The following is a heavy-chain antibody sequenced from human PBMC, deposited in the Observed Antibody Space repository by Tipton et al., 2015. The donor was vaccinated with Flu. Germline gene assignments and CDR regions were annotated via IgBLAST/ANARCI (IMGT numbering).Heavy chain of an antibody. J-gene: IGHJ3*02. Sequence: QVQLVQSGAEVKKPGASVKVSCKASGYTFTNYGISWVRQAPGQGFEWLGWISAYNGNTKYVENLQGRVTMTTDTSTSTAFMELRRLRSDDTAVYYCARYLTVITPFDSFDIWGQGTMVTVSS. V-gene: IGHV1-18*01. CDR3: ARYLTVITPFDSFDI. CDR2: ISAYNGNT. CDR1: GYTFTNYG. D-gene: IGHD4-23*01.